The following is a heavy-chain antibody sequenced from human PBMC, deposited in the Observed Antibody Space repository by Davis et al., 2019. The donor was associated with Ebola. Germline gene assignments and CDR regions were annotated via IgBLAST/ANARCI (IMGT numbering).Heavy chain of an antibody. J-gene: IGHJ4*02. D-gene: IGHD3-22*01. V-gene: IGHV3-30*18. CDR3: AKSHSSGYFSGFDY. CDR2: VSYDGSHE. Sequence: TLSLSCAVSGFTYSNYVIHWVRQSPGNGLEWVAVVSYDGSHEYYADSVKGRFTISRDNSKNTLNLQMNSLSAEDTAVYYCAKSHSSGYFSGFDYWGQGTLVTVSS. CDR1: GFTYSNYV.